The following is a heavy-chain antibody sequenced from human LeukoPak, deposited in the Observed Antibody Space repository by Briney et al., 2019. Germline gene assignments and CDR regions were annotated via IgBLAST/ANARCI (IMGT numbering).Heavy chain of an antibody. V-gene: IGHV3-30*18. CDR1: GFTFSSYG. J-gene: IGHJ4*02. CDR3: AKLRVVPAAKGADY. CDR2: ISYDGSNK. Sequence: PWGSLRLSCAASGFTFSSYGMHWVRQAPGKGLEWVAVISYDGSNKYYADSVKGRFTISRDNSKNTLYLQMNSLRAEDTAVYYCAKLRVVPAAKGADYWGQGTLVTVSS. D-gene: IGHD2-2*01.